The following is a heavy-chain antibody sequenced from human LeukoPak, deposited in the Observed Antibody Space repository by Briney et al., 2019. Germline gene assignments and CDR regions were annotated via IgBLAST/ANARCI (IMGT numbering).Heavy chain of an antibody. Sequence: GRSLRLSCAASGFTFSSYWMHWVRQAPGKGLVWVSRINSDGSSTSYADSLRGRFTISRDNSKNTLYLHMNSLRVEDTAVYYCARVILAPGTPENAFDIWGQGTMVTVSS. CDR1: GFTFSSYW. D-gene: IGHD6-13*01. CDR2: INSDGSST. J-gene: IGHJ3*02. V-gene: IGHV3-74*01. CDR3: ARVILAPGTPENAFDI.